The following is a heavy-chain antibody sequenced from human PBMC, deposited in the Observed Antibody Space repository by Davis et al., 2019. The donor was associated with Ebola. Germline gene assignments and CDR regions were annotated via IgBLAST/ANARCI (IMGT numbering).Heavy chain of an antibody. CDR2: VSGSGTTT. D-gene: IGHD4-17*01. CDR1: GFTFRTYA. V-gene: IGHV3-23*01. J-gene: IGHJ4*02. Sequence: GESLKISCAASGFTFRTYAMNWVRQAPGKGLEWVSAVSGSGTTTSYAGSVKGRFTISRDNSKITLYLQMNSLRGDDTAVYYCARDLDTTVTTGTPGYWGQGTLVTVSS. CDR3: ARDLDTTVTTGTPGY.